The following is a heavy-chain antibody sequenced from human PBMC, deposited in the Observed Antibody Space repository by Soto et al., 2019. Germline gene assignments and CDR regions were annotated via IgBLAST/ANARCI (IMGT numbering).Heavy chain of an antibody. J-gene: IGHJ5*02. Sequence: QVQLQESGPGLVKPSQTLSLTCTVSGGSISSGGYYWSWIRQHPGKGLEWIGYIYYSGSTYYNPSLKSRVTMSVGTSKNQFSLKLSSVTAADTAVYYCAGGGPTVTIPSGFDPWGQGTLVTVSS. V-gene: IGHV4-31*03. D-gene: IGHD4-17*01. CDR2: IYYSGST. CDR3: AGGGPTVTIPSGFDP. CDR1: GGSISSGGYY.